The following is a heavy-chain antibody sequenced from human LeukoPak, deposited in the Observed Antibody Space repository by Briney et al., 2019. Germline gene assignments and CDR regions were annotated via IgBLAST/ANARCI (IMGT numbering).Heavy chain of an antibody. D-gene: IGHD3-22*01. J-gene: IGHJ4*02. CDR1: GYTFTSYY. Sequence: ASVKVSCKASGYTFTSYYTHWVRQAPGQGLEWMGIINPSGGSTSYAQKFQGRVTMTRDTSTSTVYMELSSLRSEDTAVYYCASEQLTTYYYDSSGSPGRNYWGRGTLVTVSS. CDR2: INPSGGST. V-gene: IGHV1-46*01. CDR3: ASEQLTTYYYDSSGSPGRNY.